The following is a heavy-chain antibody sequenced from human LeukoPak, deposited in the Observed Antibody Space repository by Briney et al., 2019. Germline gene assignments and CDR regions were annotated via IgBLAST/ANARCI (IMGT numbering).Heavy chain of an antibody. CDR1: GGSISSYY. D-gene: IGHD3-10*01. CDR3: ARADQFGDGWFDP. J-gene: IGHJ5*02. CDR2: IYYSGST. V-gene: IGHV4-59*01. Sequence: SETLSLTCTVSGGSISSYYWSWIRQPPGKGLEWIGYIYYSGSTNYNPSLKSRVTISVDTSKNQFSLKLSSVTAADTAVYYCARADQFGDGWFDPWGQGTLVTVSS.